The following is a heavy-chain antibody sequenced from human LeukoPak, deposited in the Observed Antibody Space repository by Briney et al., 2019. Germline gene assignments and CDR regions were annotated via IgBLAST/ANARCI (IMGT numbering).Heavy chain of an antibody. CDR2: INPNSGGT. Sequence: ASVKVSCKASGYTFTGYYMHWVRQAPRQGLEWMGWINPNSGGTNYAQKFQGWVTMTRDTSISTAYMELSRLRSDDTAVYYCARDSGSYSYYYYYYMDVWGKGTTVTVSS. CDR1: GYTFTGYY. CDR3: ARDSGSYSYYYYYYMDV. V-gene: IGHV1-2*04. D-gene: IGHD1-26*01. J-gene: IGHJ6*03.